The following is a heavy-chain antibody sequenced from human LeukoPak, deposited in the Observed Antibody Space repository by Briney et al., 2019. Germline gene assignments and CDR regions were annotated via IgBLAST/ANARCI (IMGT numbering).Heavy chain of an antibody. V-gene: IGHV4-59*01. J-gene: IGHJ5*02. D-gene: IGHD6-13*01. CDR1: GGSISSGY. CDR2: IYYSGST. Sequence: SETLSLTCTVSGGSISSGYWSWLRQPPGKGLEWIGYIYYSGSTNYNPSLKSRVTISVDTSKNQFSLKLSSVTAADTAVYYCARTAKYSSSWRGPYNWFDPWGQGTLVTVSS. CDR3: ARTAKYSSSWRGPYNWFDP.